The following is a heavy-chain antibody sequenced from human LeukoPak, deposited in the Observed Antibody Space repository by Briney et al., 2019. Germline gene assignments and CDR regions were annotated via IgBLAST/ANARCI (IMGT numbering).Heavy chain of an antibody. Sequence: SVKVSCKASGGTFSSYAISWVRQAPGQGLEWMGGIIPIFGTANYAQKFQGRVTITTDESTSTAYMELSSLRSEDTAVYYCARDRVRGYSSSWTNFDYWGQGTLVTVSS. V-gene: IGHV1-69*05. CDR1: GGTFSSYA. J-gene: IGHJ4*02. CDR2: IIPIFGTA. D-gene: IGHD6-13*01. CDR3: ARDRVRGYSSSWTNFDY.